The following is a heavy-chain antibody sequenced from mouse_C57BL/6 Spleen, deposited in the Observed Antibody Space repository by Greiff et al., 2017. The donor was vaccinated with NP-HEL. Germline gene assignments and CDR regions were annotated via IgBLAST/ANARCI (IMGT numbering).Heavy chain of an antibody. CDR1: GFTFTDYY. Sequence: EVMLVESGGGLVQPGGSLSLSCAASGFTFTDYYMSWVRQPPGKALEWLGFIRNKANGYTTEYSASVKGRFTISRDNSKSIIYVQMNARRAEDSDTYYCARGIWCGMGDGGQGTSVTV. CDR3: ARGIWCGMGD. J-gene: IGHJ4*01. CDR2: IRNKANGYTT. D-gene: IGHD1-1*02. V-gene: IGHV7-3*01.